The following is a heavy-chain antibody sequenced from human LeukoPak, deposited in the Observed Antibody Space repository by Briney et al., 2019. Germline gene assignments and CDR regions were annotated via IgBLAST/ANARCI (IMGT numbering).Heavy chain of an antibody. D-gene: IGHD6-19*01. Sequence: GGSLRLSCAASGFTFDDYAMHWVRQAPGKGLEWVSGISWNSGSIGYADSVKGRFTISRDNAKNSLYLQMNSLRAEDMALYYCAKGDSSGWYIAFDIWGQGTMVTVSS. V-gene: IGHV3-9*03. CDR3: AKGDSSGWYIAFDI. CDR2: ISWNSGSI. CDR1: GFTFDDYA. J-gene: IGHJ3*02.